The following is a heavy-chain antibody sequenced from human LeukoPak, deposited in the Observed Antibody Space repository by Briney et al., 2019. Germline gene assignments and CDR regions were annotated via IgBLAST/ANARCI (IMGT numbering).Heavy chain of an antibody. V-gene: IGHV1-2*02. Sequence: ASVKVSCKASGYTFTDYFLHWVRQAPGRGLEWMAWINPKSGDTKYTQNLQGRVTVTRDTSISTLSMELSRLISDDTAVYYCARVRDVTGLLYRGQGTLVTVSS. CDR1: GYTFTDYF. CDR2: INPKSGDT. J-gene: IGHJ4*02. CDR3: ARVRDVTGLLY. D-gene: IGHD1-14*01.